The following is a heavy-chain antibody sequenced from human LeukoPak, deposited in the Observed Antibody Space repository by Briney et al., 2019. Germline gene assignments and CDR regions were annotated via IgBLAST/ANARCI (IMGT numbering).Heavy chain of an antibody. D-gene: IGHD6-13*01. V-gene: IGHV3-48*01. CDR3: ARDQSPEFGSSYMDY. J-gene: IGHJ4*02. CDR2: ITSSSSTI. CDR1: GFTFSYYS. Sequence: LPGGSLRLSCAASGFTFSYYSMNWVRQAPGRGLEWVSYITSSSSTIYYADSVKGRFTMSRDNAKHSLHLQMNSLRAEDTAIYYCARDQSPEFGSSYMDYWGQGILVTVSS.